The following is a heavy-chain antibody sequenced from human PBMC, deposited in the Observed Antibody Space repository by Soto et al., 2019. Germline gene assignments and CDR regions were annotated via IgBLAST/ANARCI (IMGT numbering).Heavy chain of an antibody. Sequence: PGGSLRLSCAASGFTFSSYAMSWVRQAPGKGLEWVSAISGSGGSTYYADSVKGRFTISRDNSKNTLYLQMNSLRAEDTAVYYCACRGVIIDTQSGAGYYYYMDVWGEGTTVTVSS. V-gene: IGHV3-23*01. CDR2: ISGSGGST. J-gene: IGHJ6*03. CDR1: GFTFSSYA. D-gene: IGHD3-10*01. CDR3: ACRGVIIDTQSGAGYYYYMDV.